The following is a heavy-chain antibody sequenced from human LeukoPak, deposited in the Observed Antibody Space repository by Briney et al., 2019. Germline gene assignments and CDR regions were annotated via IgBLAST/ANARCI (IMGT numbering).Heavy chain of an antibody. J-gene: IGHJ4*02. Sequence: GGSLRLSCAASGFTFSRNVMHWVRQAPGKGLEWVAAISYDGSNKWHADSVKGRFTISRDNSKHTLYLQMNSLRAEDTAVYYCARGGYWGDYVFDFWGPGTLVTVSS. CDR2: ISYDGSNK. CDR1: GFTFSRNV. D-gene: IGHD4-17*01. V-gene: IGHV3-30*03. CDR3: ARGGYWGDYVFDF.